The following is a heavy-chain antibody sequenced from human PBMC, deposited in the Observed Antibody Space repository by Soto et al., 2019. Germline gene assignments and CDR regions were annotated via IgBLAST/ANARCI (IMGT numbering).Heavy chain of an antibody. Sequence: LGESLKISCKASGFSFTNYWIAWVRQMPGKGLEWMGIVYPGDSDIRYSPSFQGQVTISADKSITTAYLQWSSLKASDTAMYYCARRTNAVAGADYYYGLDVWGQGTTVTVSS. CDR1: GFSFTNYW. V-gene: IGHV5-51*01. J-gene: IGHJ6*02. CDR2: VYPGDSDI. CDR3: ARRTNAVAGADYYYGLDV. D-gene: IGHD6-19*01.